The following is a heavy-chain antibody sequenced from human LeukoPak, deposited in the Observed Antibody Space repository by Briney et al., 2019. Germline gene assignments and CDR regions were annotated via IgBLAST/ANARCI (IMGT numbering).Heavy chain of an antibody. Sequence: PSETLFLTCTVSGGSISSSSYYWGWIRQPPGKGLEWIGSIYYSGSTYYNPSLKSRVTISVDRSKNQFSLKLSSVTAADTAVYYCARVNSYYYDSSGYYDAFDIWGQGTMVTVSS. CDR1: GGSISSSSYY. D-gene: IGHD3-22*01. CDR3: ARVNSYYYDSSGYYDAFDI. V-gene: IGHV4-39*07. CDR2: IYYSGST. J-gene: IGHJ3*02.